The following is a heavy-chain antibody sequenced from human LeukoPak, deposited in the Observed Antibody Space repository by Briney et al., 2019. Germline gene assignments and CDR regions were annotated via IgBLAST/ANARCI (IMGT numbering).Heavy chain of an antibody. CDR1: GYSFSTFD. D-gene: IGHD1-1*01. V-gene: IGHV1-8*01. Sequence: ASVKVSCKASGYSFSTFDINWVRQAPGQGPEWMGWMNPNSGNTGYAQKFQGRVTLTRSTSMTTAYMELSSLRSDDTAVYYCARGVWNGEQLLDYWGQGTLVTVSS. J-gene: IGHJ4*02. CDR2: MNPNSGNT. CDR3: ARGVWNGEQLLDY.